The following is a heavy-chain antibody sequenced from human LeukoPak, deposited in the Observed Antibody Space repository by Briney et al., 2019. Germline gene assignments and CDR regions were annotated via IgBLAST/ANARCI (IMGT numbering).Heavy chain of an antibody. CDR2: IIPIFGTA. J-gene: IGHJ6*03. CDR1: GGTFSSYA. Sequence: SVKVSCKASGGTFSSYAISWVRQAPGQGLEWMGRIIPIFGTANYAQKFQGRVTVTTDESTSTAYMELSSLRSEDTAVYYCARDLKQWLVQTSYYYYYMDVWGKGTTVTVSS. D-gene: IGHD6-19*01. V-gene: IGHV1-69*05. CDR3: ARDLKQWLVQTSYYYYYMDV.